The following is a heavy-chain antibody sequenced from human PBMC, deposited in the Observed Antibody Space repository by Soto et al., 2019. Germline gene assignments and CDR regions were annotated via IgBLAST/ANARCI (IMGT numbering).Heavy chain of an antibody. CDR1: GYNFTDYW. J-gene: IGHJ6*02. V-gene: IGHV5-10-1*01. CDR2: IDPSDSYT. D-gene: IGHD3-9*01. Sequence: PGESLKISCKGSGYNFTDYWITWVRQMPGKGLEWMGRIDPSDSYTDYSPSFQGHVTISHDKSISTAYLQWSGLKASDTAIYYCTRRGYDILSGYYRGRGAMDVWGQGTTVTVSS. CDR3: TRRGYDILSGYYRGRGAMDV.